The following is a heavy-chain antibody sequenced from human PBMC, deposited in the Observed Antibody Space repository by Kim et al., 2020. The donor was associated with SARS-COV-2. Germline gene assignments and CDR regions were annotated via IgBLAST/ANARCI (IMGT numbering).Heavy chain of an antibody. D-gene: IGHD3-10*01. CDR1: GGSFSGYY. CDR2: INHSGST. Sequence: SETLSLTCAVYGGSFSGYYWSWIRQPPGKGLEWIGEINHSGSTNYNPSLKSRVTISVDTSKNQFSLKLSSVTAADTAVYYCARSWFGELLYYYGMDVWGQGTTVTVSS. J-gene: IGHJ6*02. V-gene: IGHV4-34*01. CDR3: ARSWFGELLYYYGMDV.